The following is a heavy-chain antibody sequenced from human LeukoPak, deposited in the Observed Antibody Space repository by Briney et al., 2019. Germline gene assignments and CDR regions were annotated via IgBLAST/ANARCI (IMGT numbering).Heavy chain of an antibody. Sequence: GGSLRLSCAASGFTFTSCTMSWVRQAPGKGLEWVSDIRGSGENTYYADSVKGRFTISRDNAKNSLYLQMNSLRAEDTAVYYCARGWPFDYWGQGTLVTVSS. V-gene: IGHV3-23*01. CDR1: GFTFTSCT. CDR2: IRGSGENT. CDR3: ARGWPFDY. D-gene: IGHD5-24*01. J-gene: IGHJ4*02.